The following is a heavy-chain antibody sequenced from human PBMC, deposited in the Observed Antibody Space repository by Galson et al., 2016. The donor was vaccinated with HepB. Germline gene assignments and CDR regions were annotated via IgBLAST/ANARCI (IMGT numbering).Heavy chain of an antibody. Sequence: SETLSLTCTVSGGSISRSTCYWGWIRQSPGKGPEWMGSIFFSGRTYYNPSLKSRLTISVDPSKNQFSLKLRSVTAADTAIYYCATPMGYYEGSGHYCGDYWGQGTLVIVSS. CDR2: IFFSGRT. V-gene: IGHV4-39*01. J-gene: IGHJ4*02. CDR1: GGSISRSTCY. CDR3: ATPMGYYEGSGHYCGDY. D-gene: IGHD3-22*01.